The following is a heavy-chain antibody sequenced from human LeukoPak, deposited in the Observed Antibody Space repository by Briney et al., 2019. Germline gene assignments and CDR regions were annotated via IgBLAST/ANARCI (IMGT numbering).Heavy chain of an antibody. D-gene: IGHD3-10*01. CDR3: ARGFMGHRGFDY. Sequence: SETLSLTCVVYGGSFSIYYWSWIRQPPGKGLEWIGEINHSGSTNYNPSLKSRVTISLDTSKNQFSLKLSSVTAADTAVYYCARGFMGHRGFDYWGQGTLVTVSS. CDR1: GGSFSIYY. J-gene: IGHJ4*02. CDR2: INHSGST. V-gene: IGHV4-34*01.